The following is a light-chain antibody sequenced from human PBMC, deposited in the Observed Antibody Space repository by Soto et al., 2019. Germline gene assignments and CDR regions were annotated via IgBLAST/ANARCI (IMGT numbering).Light chain of an antibody. V-gene: IGKV1-9*01. CDR2: AAS. Sequence: DIPLTQSPSFLSASVGDRVTITCRASQGIRSYLAWYLQKPGKAPKLLIYAASTLQSGVPSRFSGSGSGTEFTLTISSLQPEDFATYHCQQLNSYPLTFGGGTKVEIK. CDR3: QQLNSYPLT. J-gene: IGKJ4*01. CDR1: QGIRSY.